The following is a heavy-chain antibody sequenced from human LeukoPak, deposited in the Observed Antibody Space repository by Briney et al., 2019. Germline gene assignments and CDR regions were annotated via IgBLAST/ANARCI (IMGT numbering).Heavy chain of an antibody. CDR1: GYTFTSYG. D-gene: IGHD6-19*01. Sequence: GASVKVSCKASGYTFTSYGISWVRQAPGQGLEWMGWISAYNGNTNYAQKLQGRVTMTTDTSTSTAYMELRSLRSDDTAVYYCARDPGFRGAVAGTMGYWGQGTLVTVSS. CDR3: ARDPGFRGAVAGTMGY. CDR2: ISAYNGNT. V-gene: IGHV1-18*01. J-gene: IGHJ4*02.